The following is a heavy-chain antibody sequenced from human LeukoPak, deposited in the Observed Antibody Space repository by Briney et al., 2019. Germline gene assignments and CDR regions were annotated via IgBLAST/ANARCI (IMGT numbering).Heavy chain of an antibody. Sequence: GASVKVSCKASGYTFTDYYLHWVRQAPGQGLEWMGWINPYSGATDSAQKFQGRVTMTGDTSISTAYMELSRLRSDDTALYYCARFVFKGMDYFEYWGQGTLVTVSS. D-gene: IGHD5-24*01. J-gene: IGHJ4*02. CDR2: INPYSGAT. V-gene: IGHV1-2*02. CDR3: ARFVFKGMDYFEY. CDR1: GYTFTDYY.